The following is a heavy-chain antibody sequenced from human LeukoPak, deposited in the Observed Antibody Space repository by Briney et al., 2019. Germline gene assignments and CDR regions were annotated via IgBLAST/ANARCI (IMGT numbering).Heavy chain of an antibody. J-gene: IGHJ6*02. CDR1: GGSFSGYY. Sequence: SETLSLTCAGYGGSFSGYYWSWIRQPPGKGLEWIGEINHSGSTNYNPSLKSRVTISVDTSKNQFSLKLSSVTAADTAVYYCARLGYYDILTGYSYPRGMDVWGQGTTVTVSS. CDR3: ARLGYYDILTGYSYPRGMDV. D-gene: IGHD3-9*01. CDR2: INHSGST. V-gene: IGHV4-34*01.